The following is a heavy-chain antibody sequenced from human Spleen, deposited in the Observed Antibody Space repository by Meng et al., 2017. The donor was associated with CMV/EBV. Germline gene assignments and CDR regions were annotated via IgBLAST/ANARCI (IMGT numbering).Heavy chain of an antibody. CDR2: INHSGST. CDR1: GGSINNYY. J-gene: IGHJ4*02. V-gene: IGHV4-34*01. CDR3: ARGRRDGSSSVYYFDY. Sequence: SETLSLTCTVSGGSINNYYWSWIRQPPGKGLEWIGEINHSGSTNYNPSLKSRVTISVDTSKNQFSLKLSSVTAADTAVYYCARGRRDGSSSVYYFDYWGQGTLVTVSS. D-gene: IGHD6-6*01.